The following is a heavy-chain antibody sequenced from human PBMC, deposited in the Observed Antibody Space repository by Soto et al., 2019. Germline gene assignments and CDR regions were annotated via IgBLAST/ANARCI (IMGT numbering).Heavy chain of an antibody. J-gene: IGHJ4*02. V-gene: IGHV3-7*03. D-gene: IGHD3-3*01. CDR2: IKQDGSEK. Sequence: EVQLLESGGGLVQPGGSLTLSCAASGFTFNNYWMTWVRQAPGRGLEWVANIKQDGSEKYYVDSVKGRFTISRDNAKNSLYLQMNSLRAEDTAVYYCASRPSEVKYYGVFDYWGQGALVTVSS. CDR1: GFTFNNYW. CDR3: ASRPSEVKYYGVFDY.